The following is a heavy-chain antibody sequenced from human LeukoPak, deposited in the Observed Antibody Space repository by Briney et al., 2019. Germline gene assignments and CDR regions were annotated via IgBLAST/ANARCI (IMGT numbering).Heavy chain of an antibody. Sequence: GGSLRLSCAASGFTFSSYWMNWARQAPGKGLEWVSYISSSGSTIYYADSVKGRFTTSRDSAKNSLYLQMNSLRAEDTAVYYCARDAYYYGSGNLLDYWGQGTLVTVSS. V-gene: IGHV3-48*04. CDR3: ARDAYYYGSGNLLDY. J-gene: IGHJ4*02. D-gene: IGHD3-10*01. CDR2: ISSSGSTI. CDR1: GFTFSSYW.